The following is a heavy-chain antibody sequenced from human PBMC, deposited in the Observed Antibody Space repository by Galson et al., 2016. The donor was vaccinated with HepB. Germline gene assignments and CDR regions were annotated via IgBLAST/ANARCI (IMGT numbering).Heavy chain of an antibody. J-gene: IGHJ4*02. CDR1: GFTFSLYS. CDR2: ISTSSSTI. Sequence: SLRLSCAASGFTFSLYSMNWVRQAPGKGLEWISYISTSSSTIYYADSVKGRFTISRDDATNSLYLQMNSLRAEDTAVYYCARKGGIYSPWGYWGQGTLVTVSS. CDR3: ARKGGIYSPWGY. V-gene: IGHV3-48*01. D-gene: IGHD3-10*01.